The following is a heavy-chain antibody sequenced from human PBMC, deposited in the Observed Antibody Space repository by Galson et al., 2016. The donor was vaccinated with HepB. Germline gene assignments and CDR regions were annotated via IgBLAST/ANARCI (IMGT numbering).Heavy chain of an antibody. V-gene: IGHV4-34*01. Sequence: SETLSLTCAVYGGSFSGYYWSWVRQPPGKGLEWIGEINHSGSTNYSPSLKSRVTISLDTSKNQISLRLSSVTAADTAVYYCATGPFDYWGQGTLVTVSS. D-gene: IGHD7-27*01. CDR1: GGSFSGYY. CDR3: ATGPFDY. J-gene: IGHJ4*02. CDR2: INHSGST.